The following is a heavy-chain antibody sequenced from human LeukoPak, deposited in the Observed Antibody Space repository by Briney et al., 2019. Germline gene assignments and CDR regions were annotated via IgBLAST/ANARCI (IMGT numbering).Heavy chain of an antibody. D-gene: IGHD6-19*01. CDR2: MYHSGSS. CDR1: GGSISSGDSY. J-gene: IGHJ4*02. Sequence: SETLSLTCTVSGGSISSGDSYWGWIRQPPGKGLEWIGSMYHSGSSYYNPSLKSRVTISVDTSKNQFSLKLSSVTAADTAVYYCARVRTGWYYFDYWGQGTLVTVPS. V-gene: IGHV4-39*07. CDR3: ARVRTGWYYFDY.